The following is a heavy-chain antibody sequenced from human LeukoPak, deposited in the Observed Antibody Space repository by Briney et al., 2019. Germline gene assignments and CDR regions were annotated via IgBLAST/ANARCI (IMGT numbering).Heavy chain of an antibody. CDR1: GFTFSPYD. J-gene: IGHJ4*02. CDR2: IWYDGSNK. Sequence: GGSLRLSCAASGFTFSPYDMHWLRQAPGKGLEWVAVIWYDGSNKYYADSVKGRFTISRDNSKNTLYLQMNSLSPEDTAVYYCARGGSDGYASGYWGQGTLVTVSS. D-gene: IGHD5-24*01. V-gene: IGHV3-33*08. CDR3: ARGGSDGYASGY.